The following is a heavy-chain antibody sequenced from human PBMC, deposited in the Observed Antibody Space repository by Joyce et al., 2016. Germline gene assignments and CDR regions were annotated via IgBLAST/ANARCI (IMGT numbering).Heavy chain of an antibody. J-gene: IGHJ4*02. D-gene: IGHD6-19*01. CDR2: ITNSGAT. CDR1: SGPFSGFF. Sequence: QVQLQQWGAGLLKTSETLSLTCAVYSGPFSGFFVSWVRQPPGKGLEWIGDITNSGATHYNPSLKSRLTMSVDTSRKEFSLKLSSVTVADTAIYYCARSQWLAPLMYWGQGTPVTVSS. V-gene: IGHV4-34*02. CDR3: ARSQWLAPLMY.